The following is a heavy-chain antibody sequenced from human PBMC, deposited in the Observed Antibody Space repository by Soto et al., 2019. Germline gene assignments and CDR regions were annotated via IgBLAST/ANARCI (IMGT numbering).Heavy chain of an antibody. CDR3: ARGWGYDSTDYYYAY. J-gene: IGHJ4*02. CDR1: GGTFSRQA. V-gene: IGHV1-69*01. D-gene: IGHD3-22*01. Sequence: QVQLVQSGAEVRKPGSSVKVSCKASGGTFSRQAISWVRQAPGQGLEWMGGIIPMFGTGKHAQKFQGRVTITADESTSTAYMELSRLRSEGTAVYYCARGWGYDSTDYYYAYWGQGTLVIVSA. CDR2: IIPMFGTG.